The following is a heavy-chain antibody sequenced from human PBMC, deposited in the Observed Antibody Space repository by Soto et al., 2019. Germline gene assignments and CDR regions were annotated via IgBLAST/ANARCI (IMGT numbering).Heavy chain of an antibody. V-gene: IGHV4-34*01. CDR1: DGSFSGYY. Sequence: QVQLQQWGAGLLKPAETLSLTCGVYDGSFSGYYWTWIRQPPGKGLEWIGEINHSGSSHYNSSLRSRVTISADTSNNQFSLKVTSVTAADTAVDYCARGHRYSYCPYYYYYMAVWGKGTTVAVSS. D-gene: IGHD5-18*01. CDR3: ARGHRYSYCPYYYYYMAV. CDR2: INHSGSS. J-gene: IGHJ6*03.